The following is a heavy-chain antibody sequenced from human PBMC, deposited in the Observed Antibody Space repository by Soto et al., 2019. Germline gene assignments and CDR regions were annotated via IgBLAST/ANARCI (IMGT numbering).Heavy chain of an antibody. V-gene: IGHV4-61*01. CDR2: IYYSGTT. Sequence: QVQLQESGPGLVKPSETLSLTCTVSGASVSSESYYWSWIRQPPGKGLEWIGFIYYSGTTKYNPSLKSRVTISLATSRNQFSLKLNSVTAADTAVYYCTRASAGATSDYWGQGTLVTVSS. J-gene: IGHJ4*02. CDR1: GASVSSESYY. CDR3: TRASAGATSDY. D-gene: IGHD1-26*01.